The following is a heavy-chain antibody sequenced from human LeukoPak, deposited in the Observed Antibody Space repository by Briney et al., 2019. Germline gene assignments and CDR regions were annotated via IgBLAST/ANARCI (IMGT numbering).Heavy chain of an antibody. Sequence: ASVKVSCKASGFTFTSYGFNWVRQAPGQGLEWLGWISAYNGNTNYAQNFQDRVTMSTVTSTRTAYLELRSLRSDDTAVYYCARDPLGWDGSGYYYGGLGSWGQGTLVTVSS. CDR1: GFTFTSYG. J-gene: IGHJ5*01. CDR3: ARDPLGWDGSGYYYGGLGS. V-gene: IGHV1-18*01. D-gene: IGHD3-22*01. CDR2: ISAYNGNT.